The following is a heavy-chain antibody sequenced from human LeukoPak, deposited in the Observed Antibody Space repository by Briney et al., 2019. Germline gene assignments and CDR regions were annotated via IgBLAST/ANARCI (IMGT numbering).Heavy chain of an antibody. CDR2: MNPNSGNT. J-gene: IGHJ6*03. V-gene: IGHV1-8*03. D-gene: IGHD3-3*01. CDR3: ARAPEGGTYYDFWSGYSLPDYYMDV. CDR1: GYTFTSYD. Sequence: GASVEVSCKASGYTFTSYDINWVRQATGQGLEWMGWMNPNSGNTGYAQKFQGRVTITRNTSISTAYMELSSLRSEDTAVYYCARAPEGGTYYDFWSGYSLPDYYMDVWGKGTTVTVSS.